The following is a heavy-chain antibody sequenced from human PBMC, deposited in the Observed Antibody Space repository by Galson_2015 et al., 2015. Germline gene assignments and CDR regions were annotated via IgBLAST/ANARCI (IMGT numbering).Heavy chain of an antibody. CDR2: ISTSGSNK. V-gene: IGHV3-48*03. Sequence: SLRLSCAAIGFTFSNFEMNWVRQAPGKGLEWVSYISTSGSNKYYADSVKGRFTISRDNAKNSLHLQMNSLRAEDTAVYYCATFWADYWGQGALVTVSS. J-gene: IGHJ4*02. CDR1: GFTFSNFE. D-gene: IGHD7-27*01. CDR3: ATFWADY.